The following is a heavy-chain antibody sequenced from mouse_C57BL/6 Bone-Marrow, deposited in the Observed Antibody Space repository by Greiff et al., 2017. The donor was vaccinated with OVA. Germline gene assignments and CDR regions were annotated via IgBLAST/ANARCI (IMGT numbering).Heavy chain of an antibody. CDR3: ARIVGRGVGPYAMDY. CDR1: GFSLSTYGVG. Sequence: VTLKESGPGILQPSQTLSLTCSFSGFSLSTYGVGVVWLRPPSGLGLVWLVHIWWDDEKKYKPAMKSRHAVSKDTSKNQVVLKNANVDTAENATYDGARIVGRGVGPYAMDYWGQGTSVTVSA. V-gene: IGHV8-8*01. CDR2: IWWDDEK. D-gene: IGHD4-1*01. J-gene: IGHJ4*01.